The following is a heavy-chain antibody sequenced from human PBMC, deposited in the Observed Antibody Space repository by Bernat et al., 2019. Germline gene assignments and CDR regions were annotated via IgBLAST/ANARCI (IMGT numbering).Heavy chain of an antibody. D-gene: IGHD2-2*03. V-gene: IGHV3-30*01. CDR2: ISYDGSNK. CDR3: ARDGYCSSTSCYPSLYYYYYMDV. CDR1: GFTFSSYA. J-gene: IGHJ6*03. Sequence: QVQLVESGGGVVQPGRSPRLSCAASGFTFSSYAMHWVRQAPGKGLEWVAVISYDGSNKYYADSVKGRFTISRDNSKNTLYLQMNSLRAEDTAVYYCARDGYCSSTSCYPSLYYYYYMDVWGKGTTVTVSS.